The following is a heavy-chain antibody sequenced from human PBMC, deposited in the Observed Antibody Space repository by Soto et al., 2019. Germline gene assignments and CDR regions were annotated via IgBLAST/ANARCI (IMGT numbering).Heavy chain of an antibody. V-gene: IGHV3-30*03. CDR1: GFIFSNHG. J-gene: IGHJ4*02. CDR3: ARGEGRYGPDTRFEY. D-gene: IGHD3-16*01. CDR2: ISNGGSDK. Sequence: QMQLVESGGGAVQPGRSLRLSCAASGFIFSNHGIHWVRQAPGKGLEWVADISNGGSDKWYADSVKGRFTISRDNSKNTVPLQLNGLRLEDTAVCYCARGEGRYGPDTRFEYWGQGTLVTVSS.